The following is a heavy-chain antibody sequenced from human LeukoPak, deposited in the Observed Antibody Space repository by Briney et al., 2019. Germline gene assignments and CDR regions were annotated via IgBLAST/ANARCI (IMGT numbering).Heavy chain of an antibody. CDR1: GGTFSSYA. J-gene: IGHJ4*02. CDR3: ARASYGDYSSGDY. CDR2: IIPIFGTA. Sequence: GASVKVSCKASGGTFSSYAISWVRQAPGQGLEWMGGIIPIFGTANYAQKFQGRVTITADESTSTAYMELSSLRSEDAAVYYCARASYGDYSSGDYWGQGTLVTVSS. D-gene: IGHD4-17*01. V-gene: IGHV1-69*13.